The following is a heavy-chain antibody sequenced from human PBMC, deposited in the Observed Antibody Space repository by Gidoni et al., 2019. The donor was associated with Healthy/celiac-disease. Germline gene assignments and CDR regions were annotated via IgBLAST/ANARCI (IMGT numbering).Heavy chain of an antibody. V-gene: IGHV4-34*01. J-gene: IGHJ4*02. Sequence: QVHLQLWGAGLLKPSETLSLTCAVYGGSSSGYYWSWIRQPPGKGLEWIGEINHSGSTNYNPSLKSRVTISVDTSKNQFSLKLSSVTAAETAVYYCARFYGGNSRWGQGTLVTVSS. CDR1: GGSSSGYY. CDR2: INHSGST. CDR3: ARFYGGNSR. D-gene: IGHD4-17*01.